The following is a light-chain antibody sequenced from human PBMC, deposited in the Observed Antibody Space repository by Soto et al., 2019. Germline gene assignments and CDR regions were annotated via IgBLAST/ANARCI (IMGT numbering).Light chain of an antibody. CDR1: SSDVGAYNY. J-gene: IGLJ2*01. CDR2: DVT. CDR3: CSYAGSYTFVV. V-gene: IGLV2-11*01. Sequence: HSALTQPRSVPGSPGQSVTLSCTGTSSDVGAYNYVSWYQHHPGKAPQVIIYDVTERSSGVPDRFSGSKSGTTASLTISGLQAEDEADYYCCSYAGSYTFVVFGGGTKLTVL.